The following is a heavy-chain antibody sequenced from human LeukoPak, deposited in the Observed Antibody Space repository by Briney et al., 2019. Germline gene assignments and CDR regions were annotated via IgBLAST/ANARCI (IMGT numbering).Heavy chain of an antibody. V-gene: IGHV4-59*04. D-gene: IGHD2-15*01. CDR2: IYYSGST. CDR1: GGSLSTYY. J-gene: IGHJ4*02. Sequence: PSETLSLTCTVSGGSLSTYYWSWIRQTPGKGLEWIAYIYYSGSTYYNPSLKSRVTISVDTSKNQFSLKLSSVTAADTAVYYCARHSGGSAETDYWGQGTLVTVSS. CDR3: ARHSGGSAETDY.